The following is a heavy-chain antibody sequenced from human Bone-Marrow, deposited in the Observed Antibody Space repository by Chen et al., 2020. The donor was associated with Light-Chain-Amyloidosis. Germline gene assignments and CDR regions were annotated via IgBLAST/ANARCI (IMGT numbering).Heavy chain of an antibody. J-gene: IGHJ3*02. CDR1: GFTLSLHS. CDR3: AIVKQGLGFGARDAYDI. Sequence: EVQLVESGGGLLQPGGSVRLSCAASGFTLSLHSLTWVRQAPGRGLEWVSNITTPSITLYYTVSVRGRLTIPSDNDENSLYLEMNSQRDDDTALYYCAIVKQGLGFGARDAYDIWGQGKMVTVSS. D-gene: IGHD3-16*01. CDR2: ITTPSITL. V-gene: IGHV3-48*02.